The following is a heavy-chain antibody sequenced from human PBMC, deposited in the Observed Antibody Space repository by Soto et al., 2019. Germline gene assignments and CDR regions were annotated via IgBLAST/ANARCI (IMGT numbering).Heavy chain of an antibody. CDR2: MTYDGATE. V-gene: IGHV3-30-3*01. D-gene: IGHD6-19*01. Sequence: QVRLVESGGGVVQPGTSLRLSCAASGFTFSAYVIHWVRQAAGKGLEWVASMTYDGATEYYADSVKGRFTMSRDNYNRTLSLQMNSLRPDATAVYYCARVRLSIAVSDALDVWGQGTTVTVSS. CDR3: ARVRLSIAVSDALDV. J-gene: IGHJ3*01. CDR1: GFTFSAYV.